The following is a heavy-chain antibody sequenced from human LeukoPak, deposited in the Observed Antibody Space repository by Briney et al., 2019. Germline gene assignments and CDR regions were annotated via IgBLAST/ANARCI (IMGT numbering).Heavy chain of an antibody. CDR2: FYPADSDT. D-gene: IGHD2-2*02. CDR1: GYSFTNYW. V-gene: IGHV5-51*01. CDR3: ARPYRVYCSSTSCYMDAFDI. Sequence: GESLKISCKGSGYSFTNYWIGWVRRMPEKGLEWVGMFYPADSDTRYSPSFQGQVTISADKSISTAYLQWSSLKASDTAMYYCARPYRVYCSSTSCYMDAFDIWGQGTMVTVSS. J-gene: IGHJ3*02.